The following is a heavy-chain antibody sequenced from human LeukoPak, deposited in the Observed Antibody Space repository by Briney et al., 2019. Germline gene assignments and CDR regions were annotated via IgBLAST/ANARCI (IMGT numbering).Heavy chain of an antibody. CDR1: GFTFRNYD. CDR2: IVIGGDT. V-gene: IGHV3-13*01. Sequence: GGSLRLSCGASGFTFRNYDMHWVRQAAGKGLEWVSTIVIGGDTYYPGSVKGRFTISRENAKNSLYLQMNSLRAGDTAVYYCARGEFYGSGSYLFDYWGQGTLVTASS. CDR3: ARGEFYGSGSYLFDY. D-gene: IGHD3-10*01. J-gene: IGHJ4*02.